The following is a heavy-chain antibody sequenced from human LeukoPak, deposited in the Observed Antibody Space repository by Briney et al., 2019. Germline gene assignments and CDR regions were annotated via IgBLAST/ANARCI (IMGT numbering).Heavy chain of an antibody. V-gene: IGHV4-30-4*08. CDR2: IYYSGST. D-gene: IGHD6-13*01. CDR1: GGSISSGDYY. CDR3: ARDHRVAAAGSVDY. J-gene: IGHJ4*02. Sequence: SQTLSLTCTVSGGSISSGDYYWSWIRQPPGKGLEWIGYIYYSGSTYYNPSLKSRVTISVDPSKNQFSLKLSSVTAADTAVYYCARDHRVAAAGSVDYWGQGTLVTVSS.